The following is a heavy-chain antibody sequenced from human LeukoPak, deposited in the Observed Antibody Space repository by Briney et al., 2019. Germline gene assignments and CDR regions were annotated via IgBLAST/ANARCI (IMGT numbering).Heavy chain of an antibody. J-gene: IGHJ3*02. D-gene: IGHD2-15*01. CDR3: ARDEGSENAFDI. Sequence: PSETLSLTCTVSGASISSSDRYWGWIRQPPGKGLEWIGSIYYSGITYHNPSLKSRVTISVDTSKNQFSLKLSSVTAADTAVYYCARDEGSENAFDIWGQGTMVTVSS. V-gene: IGHV4-39*07. CDR2: IYYSGIT. CDR1: GASISSSDRY.